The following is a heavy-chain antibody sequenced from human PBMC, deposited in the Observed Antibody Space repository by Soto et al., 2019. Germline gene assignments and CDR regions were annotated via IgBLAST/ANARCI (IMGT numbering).Heavy chain of an antibody. CDR1: GGSISSGGYY. J-gene: IGHJ4*02. V-gene: IGHV4-31*03. CDR3: ARVSGRRSFEF. CDR2: IYYSGST. D-gene: IGHD2-15*01. Sequence: QVQLQESGPGLVKPSQTLSLTCIVSGGSISSGGYYWSWIRQHPGKGLDWIGYIYYSGSTYYNSSLKSRVTISVDTSKNQFSLNLSSVTAADTAIYYCARVSGRRSFEFWGQGTLVTVSS.